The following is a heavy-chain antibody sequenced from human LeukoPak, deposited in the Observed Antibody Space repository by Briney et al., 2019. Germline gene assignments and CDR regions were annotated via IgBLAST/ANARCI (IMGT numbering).Heavy chain of an antibody. V-gene: IGHV1-3*01. CDR2: INAGNGNT. CDR3: ARTLNYYYGMDV. J-gene: IGHJ6*04. Sequence: ASVKVSCKASGYTFTSYAMHWVRQAPGQRHDWTGWINAGNGNTKYSQKFQGRVTITRDTSASTAYMELSSLRSEDTAVYYCARTLNYYYGMDVWGKGTTVTVSS. CDR1: GYTFTSYA.